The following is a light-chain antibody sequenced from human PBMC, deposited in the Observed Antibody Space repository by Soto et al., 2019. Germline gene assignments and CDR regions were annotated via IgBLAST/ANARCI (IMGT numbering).Light chain of an antibody. Sequence: QSVLTQPASVSGSPGQSITISCTGTSRDVGSYNLVSWYQQHPGKAPKLMIYEGSKRPSGVSNRFSGSKSGNTASLTISGLQAEDEADYYCCSSAGSSTSVVFGGGTKLTVL. CDR2: EGS. CDR3: CSSAGSSTSVV. CDR1: SRDVGSYNL. J-gene: IGLJ2*01. V-gene: IGLV2-23*01.